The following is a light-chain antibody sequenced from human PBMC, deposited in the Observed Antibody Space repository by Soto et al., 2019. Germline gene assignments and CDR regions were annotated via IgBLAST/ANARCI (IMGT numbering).Light chain of an antibody. Sequence: EIVMTQSPGTLSVSPGEAATLSCRASQNVRSNLAWYQQKPGQAPRPLIYATSYRANGVPARFSGSGSGTEFTLTISRLQSEDFAVYYCQQFNDWPRTFGHGTKVDI. V-gene: IGKV3-15*01. CDR3: QQFNDWPRT. CDR1: QNVRSN. CDR2: ATS. J-gene: IGKJ1*01.